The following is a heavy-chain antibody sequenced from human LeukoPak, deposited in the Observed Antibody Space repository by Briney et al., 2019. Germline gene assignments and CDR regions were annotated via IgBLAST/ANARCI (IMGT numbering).Heavy chain of an antibody. CDR1: GFTFSNYA. Sequence: GGSLRLSLAASGFTFSNYAMSWVRQAPGRGLEWVASITSTGNTAYYADSVKGRFTMSRDNSKNTLYLQMDSLRAGDTALYYCAKDRPNYYGSGAYYKRNGDYWGQGTLVTVSS. D-gene: IGHD3-10*01. V-gene: IGHV3-23*01. J-gene: IGHJ4*02. CDR2: ITSTGNTA. CDR3: AKDRPNYYGSGAYYKRNGDY.